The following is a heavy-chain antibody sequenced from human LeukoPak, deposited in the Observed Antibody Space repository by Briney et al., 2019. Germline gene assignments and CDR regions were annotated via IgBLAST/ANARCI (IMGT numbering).Heavy chain of an antibody. J-gene: IGHJ4*02. V-gene: IGHV3-21*01. CDR3: VRGAGTGWHFDY. CDR1: GFTFNSYG. CDR2: ISSSSSYI. Sequence: PGGSLRLSCAASGFTFNSYGMTWVRQAQGKGLEWVSSISSSSSYIYYADSVKGRFTISRDNAKNSVYLQMNSLRGEDTAVYYCVRGAGTGWHFDYWGQGTLVTVSS. D-gene: IGHD6-19*01.